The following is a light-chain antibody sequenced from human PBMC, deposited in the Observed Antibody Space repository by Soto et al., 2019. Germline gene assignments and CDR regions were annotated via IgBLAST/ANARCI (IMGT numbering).Light chain of an antibody. Sequence: DVVMTQSPLSLPVTLGQPASISCRSSQSLVYSDGNTYLNWFQQRPGQSQRRLIYNVSNRDSAVPDRFGDSVSGTDFTLKISRVEAEDVGVYYCMQGTLWPPLTFCGGTNGEIK. CDR2: NVS. CDR3: MQGTLWPPLT. J-gene: IGKJ4*01. V-gene: IGKV2-30*01. CDR1: QSLVYSDGNTY.